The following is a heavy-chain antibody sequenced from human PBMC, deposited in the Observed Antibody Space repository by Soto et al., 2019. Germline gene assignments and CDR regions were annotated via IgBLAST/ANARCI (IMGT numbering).Heavy chain of an antibody. CDR2: MSSRSLTI. V-gene: IGHV3-48*02. CDR3: ARGGSSSDNGMDV. D-gene: IGHD6-6*01. Sequence: GGSLRLSCAASGFTFSTYSMNWVRQAPGKGLEWVSYMSSRSLTIYYTDSVKGRFTISRDDAKNSLYLQMNSLRDEDTAVYYCARGGSSSDNGMDVWGQGTTVTVSS. CDR1: GFTFSTYS. J-gene: IGHJ6*02.